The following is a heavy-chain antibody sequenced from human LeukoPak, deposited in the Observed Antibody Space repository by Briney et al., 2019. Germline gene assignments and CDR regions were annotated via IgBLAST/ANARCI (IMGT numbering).Heavy chain of an antibody. V-gene: IGHV4-39*01. J-gene: IGHJ5*02. CDR1: GGSISSSSYY. D-gene: IGHD6-19*01. CDR3: ASLSAVIAVAGFDP. Sequence: PSETLSLTCTVSGGSISSSSYYWGWIRQPPGKGLEWIGSIYYSGSTYYNPSLKSRVTISVDTSKNQFSLKLSSVTAADTAVYYCASLSAVIAVAGFDPWGQGALVTVSS. CDR2: IYYSGST.